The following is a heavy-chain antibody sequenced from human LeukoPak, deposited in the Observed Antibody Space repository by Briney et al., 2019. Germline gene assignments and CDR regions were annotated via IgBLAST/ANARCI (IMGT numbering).Heavy chain of an antibody. V-gene: IGHV3-30-3*01. D-gene: IGHD5-18*01. CDR2: ISYDGSNK. CDR1: GFTFSSYA. J-gene: IGHJ6*03. Sequence: GGSLRLSCAASGFTFSSYAMHWVRQAPGEGLEWVALISYDGSNKYYADSVQGRFTISRDNSKNTLYLQMNSLRAEDTAVYYCAKGGRYSYGYGYYYMDVWGKGTTVTVSS. CDR3: AKGGRYSYGYGYYYMDV.